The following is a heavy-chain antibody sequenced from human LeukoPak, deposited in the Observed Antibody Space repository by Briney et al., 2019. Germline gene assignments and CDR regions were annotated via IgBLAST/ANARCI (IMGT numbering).Heavy chain of an antibody. CDR2: INHSGSN. D-gene: IGHD2-15*01. CDR3: AKVVDSNDAFDI. J-gene: IGHJ3*02. Sequence: SETLSLTCAVYGGSFSGYYWSWVRQPPGKGLEGIGEINHSGSNNYNPSLTSRVTISVDTSKNQFSLKLSSVTAADTAVYYCAKVVDSNDAFDIWGQGTMVTVSS. CDR1: GGSFSGYY. V-gene: IGHV4-34*01.